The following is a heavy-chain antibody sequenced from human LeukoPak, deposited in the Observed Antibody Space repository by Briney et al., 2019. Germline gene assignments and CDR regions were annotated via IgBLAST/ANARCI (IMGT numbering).Heavy chain of an antibody. CDR3: ARAGSYGDYEFDF. V-gene: IGHV4-38-2*02. Sequence: PSETLSLTCTVSGYSISSGYYWGWIRQPPGKGLEWIANIYHSGLIYYNPSLKSRVTISVATSKNQLSLSLNSLTAADTAVYYCARAGSYGDYEFDFWGQGTLVSVSS. J-gene: IGHJ4*02. CDR2: IYHSGLI. D-gene: IGHD4-17*01. CDR1: GYSISSGYY.